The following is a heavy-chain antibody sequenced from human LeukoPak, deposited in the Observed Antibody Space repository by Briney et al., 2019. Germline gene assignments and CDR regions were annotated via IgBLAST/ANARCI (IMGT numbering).Heavy chain of an antibody. Sequence: GGSLRLSCAASGFTFSSYAMSWVRQAPGKGLEWVSAISGSGGSTYYADSVKGRFTISRDNSKNTLYLQMNSLRAEDTAVYYCAKCYYDSSGYRPSLDYWGQGTLVTVSS. CDR3: AKCYYDSSGYRPSLDY. J-gene: IGHJ4*02. CDR1: GFTFSSYA. D-gene: IGHD3-22*01. V-gene: IGHV3-23*01. CDR2: ISGSGGST.